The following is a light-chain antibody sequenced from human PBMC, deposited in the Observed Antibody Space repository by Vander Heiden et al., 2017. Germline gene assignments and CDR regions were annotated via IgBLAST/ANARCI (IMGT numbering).Light chain of an antibody. CDR3: QQFTSYSFT. CDR1: QGISSA. V-gene: IGKV1-13*02. Sequence: AIQLTQSPSSLSASVGDRVTITCRASQGISSALAWYQQKPGKAPKLLIYDASSLESGVPSRFSGSGSGTDFTLTISSLQPEDFATYYCQQFTSYSFTFGQGTRLEMK. CDR2: DAS. J-gene: IGKJ5*01.